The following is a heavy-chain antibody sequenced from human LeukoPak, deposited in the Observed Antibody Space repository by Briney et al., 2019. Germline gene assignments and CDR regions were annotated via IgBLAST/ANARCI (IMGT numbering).Heavy chain of an antibody. V-gene: IGHV4-38-2*01. Sequence: SETLSLTCAVSGYSISSGYYWGWIRQPPGKGLEWIGSIYHSGSTYYNPSLKSRVTISVDTSKNQFSLKLSSVTAADTAVYYCAAGGAYRTTDSSGYYNPPDYWGQGTLVTVSS. CDR1: GYSISSGYY. CDR3: AAGGAYRTTDSSGYYNPPDY. D-gene: IGHD3-22*01. CDR2: IYHSGST. J-gene: IGHJ4*02.